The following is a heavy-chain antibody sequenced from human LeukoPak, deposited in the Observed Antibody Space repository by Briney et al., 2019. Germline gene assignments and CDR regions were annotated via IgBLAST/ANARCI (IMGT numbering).Heavy chain of an antibody. V-gene: IGHV3-23*01. CDR1: GFTFSDYT. J-gene: IGHJ5*02. Sequence: GGSLRLSCAASGFTFSDYTMSWVRQAPGKGLEWVSAISGSGGSTYYADSVKGRFTISRDNSKNTLYLQMNSLRAEDTAVYYCVRGGESTWSWGQGTLVTVSS. CDR3: VRGGESTWS. D-gene: IGHD2-15*01. CDR2: ISGSGGST.